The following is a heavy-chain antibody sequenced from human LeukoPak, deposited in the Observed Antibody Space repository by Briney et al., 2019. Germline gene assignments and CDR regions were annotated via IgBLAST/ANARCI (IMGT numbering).Heavy chain of an antibody. CDR3: ARAYGDNDY. V-gene: IGHV4-34*01. Sequence: SETLSLTCAVYGGSFSGYYWSWIRQPPGKGLEWIGEIDHSGSTNYNPSLKSRVTISVDTSKNQFSLKLSSVTAADTAVYYCARAYGDNDYWGQGTLVTVSS. D-gene: IGHD4-17*01. CDR1: GGSFSGYY. J-gene: IGHJ4*02. CDR2: IDHSGST.